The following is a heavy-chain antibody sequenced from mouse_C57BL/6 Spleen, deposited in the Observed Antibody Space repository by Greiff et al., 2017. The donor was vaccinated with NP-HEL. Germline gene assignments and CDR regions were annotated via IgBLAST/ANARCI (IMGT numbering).Heavy chain of an antibody. CDR2: ISSGGSYT. CDR1: GFTFSSYG. D-gene: IGHD1-1*01. J-gene: IGHJ3*01. CDR3: ARHEDTTVVGRDWFAY. V-gene: IGHV5-6*01. Sequence: EVQRVESGGDLVKPGGSLKLSCAASGFTFSSYGMSWVRQTPDKRLEWVATISSGGSYTYYPDSVKGRFTISRDNAKNTLYLQMSSLKSEDTAMYYCARHEDTTVVGRDWFAYWGQGTLVTVSA.